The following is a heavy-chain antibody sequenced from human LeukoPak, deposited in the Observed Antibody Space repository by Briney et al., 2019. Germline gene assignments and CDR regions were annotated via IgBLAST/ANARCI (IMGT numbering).Heavy chain of an antibody. CDR3: ATSPAAKVDY. CDR2: LNSNSGDT. D-gene: IGHD6-13*01. J-gene: IGHJ4*02. CDR1: GYTFTGYY. V-gene: IGHV1-2*02. Sequence: ASVKVSCKASGYTFTGYYMHWVRQAPGQGLEWLGWLNSNSGDTNYAQKFQGRVTMTRDTSISTAYMELTSLRSDDTAVYYCATSPAAKVDYWGQGTLVTVSS.